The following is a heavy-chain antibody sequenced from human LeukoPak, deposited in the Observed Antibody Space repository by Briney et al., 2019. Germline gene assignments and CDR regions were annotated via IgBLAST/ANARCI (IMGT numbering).Heavy chain of an antibody. J-gene: IGHJ3*02. V-gene: IGHV1-69*04. CDR2: IIPILGIA. D-gene: IGHD2-15*01. Sequence: ASVKVSCKASGGTFSSYAISWVRQAPGQGLEWMGRIIPILGIANYAQKFQGRVTITADKSTSTAYMELSSLRSEDTAVYYCAEDCSGGSCYQGSAFDIWGQGTMVTVSS. CDR1: GGTFSSYA. CDR3: AEDCSGGSCYQGSAFDI.